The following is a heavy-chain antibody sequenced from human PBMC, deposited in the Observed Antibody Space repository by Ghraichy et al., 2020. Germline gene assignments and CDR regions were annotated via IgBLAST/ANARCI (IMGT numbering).Heavy chain of an antibody. V-gene: IGHV3-21*01. CDR3: ARVIAAAGIYDAVDI. Sequence: GGSLRLSCAASGFTFSSYSMNWVRQAPGKGLEWVSSISSSSSYIYYADSVKGRFTISRDNAKNSLYLQMNSLRAEDTAVYYCARVIAAAGIYDAVDIWGQGTMVTVSS. CDR2: ISSSSSYI. D-gene: IGHD6-13*01. CDR1: GFTFSSYS. J-gene: IGHJ3*02.